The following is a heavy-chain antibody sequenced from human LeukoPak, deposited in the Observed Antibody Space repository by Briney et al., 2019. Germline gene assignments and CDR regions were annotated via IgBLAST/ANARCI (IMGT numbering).Heavy chain of an antibody. Sequence: PGGSLRLSCAASGFTFSSYGMHWVRQAPGKGLEWVAVMYYDGISKYYADSVKGRFTISRDNSMNTLYLQMNSLRAEDTAVYFCARDLGYCSFGFGLGSCNRKWFDPWGQGTLVSVSS. CDR3: ARDLGYCSFGFGLGSCNRKWFDP. CDR1: GFTFSSYG. CDR2: MYYDGISK. D-gene: IGHD2-2*03. V-gene: IGHV3-33*01. J-gene: IGHJ5*02.